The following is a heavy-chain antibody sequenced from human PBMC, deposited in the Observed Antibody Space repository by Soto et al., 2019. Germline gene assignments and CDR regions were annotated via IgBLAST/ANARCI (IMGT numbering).Heavy chain of an antibody. D-gene: IGHD3-10*01. Sequence: GGSLRLSCAASGFIVSNNYMSWVRQAPGQVLEWVSVIYDGGSTYYAESVKDRFTISRDNSKNTLYLQVNSLRAEDTAVYYCARGHYGSPPGYLDYWGQGT. J-gene: IGHJ4*02. CDR1: GFIVSNNY. CDR3: ARGHYGSPPGYLDY. V-gene: IGHV3-66*01. CDR2: IYDGGST.